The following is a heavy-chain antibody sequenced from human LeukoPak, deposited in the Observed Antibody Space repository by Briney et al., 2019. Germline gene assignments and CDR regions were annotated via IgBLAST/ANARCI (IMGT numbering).Heavy chain of an antibody. CDR2: IYYSGNT. Sequence: SETLSLTCTVSGGSISSSSYYWGWIRQPPGKGLEWIGTIYYSGNTYFNPSLKSRVTISVDTSKNQFSLKLSSVTAADTAVYYCASPGGASGWDSDYWGQGTLVTVSS. J-gene: IGHJ4*02. V-gene: IGHV4-39*01. CDR3: ASPGGASGWDSDY. D-gene: IGHD6-19*01. CDR1: GGSISSSSYY.